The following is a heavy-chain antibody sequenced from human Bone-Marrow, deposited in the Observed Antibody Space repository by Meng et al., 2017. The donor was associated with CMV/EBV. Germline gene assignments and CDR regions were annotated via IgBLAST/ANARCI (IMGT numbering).Heavy chain of an antibody. Sequence: SVKVSCKASGGTLSSNAISWVRQAPGQGLEWMGRIFPILGIANYAQKFQGRVTITADKSTSTAYMELSSLRSEDTAVYYCATPPIVGPHGTTDYWGQGTLVTVSS. CDR1: GGTLSSNA. V-gene: IGHV1-69*04. J-gene: IGHJ4*02. CDR2: IFPILGIA. CDR3: ATPPIVGPHGTTDY. D-gene: IGHD2-21*01.